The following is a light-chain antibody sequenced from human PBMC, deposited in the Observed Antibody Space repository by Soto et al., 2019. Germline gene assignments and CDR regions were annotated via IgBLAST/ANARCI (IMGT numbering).Light chain of an antibody. CDR2: TNN. V-gene: IGLV1-44*01. CDR3: AAWDDSLNGPV. CDR1: SSNIGAGYD. Sequence: QSVLTQPPSVSGAPGQRVTISCTGSSSNIGAGYDVHWYQQLPTTAPKLLIYTNNQRPSGVPDRFSGSKSGTSASLAISGLQSEDEADYYCAAWDDSLNGPVFGTGTKVTVL. J-gene: IGLJ1*01.